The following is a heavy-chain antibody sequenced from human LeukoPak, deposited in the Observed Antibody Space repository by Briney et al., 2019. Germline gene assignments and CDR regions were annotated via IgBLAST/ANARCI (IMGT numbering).Heavy chain of an antibody. J-gene: IGHJ6*03. CDR1: GGSISSYY. D-gene: IGHD6-19*01. CDR3: ARDLRQWLSESQRNDYMDV. Sequence: PSETLSLTCTVSGGSISSYYWSWIRQPAGKGLEWIGRIYTSGSTNYNPSLKSRVTMSVYTSKNQFSLKLSSVTAADTAVYYCARDLRQWLSESQRNDYMDVWGKGTTVTVSS. CDR2: IYTSGST. V-gene: IGHV4-4*07.